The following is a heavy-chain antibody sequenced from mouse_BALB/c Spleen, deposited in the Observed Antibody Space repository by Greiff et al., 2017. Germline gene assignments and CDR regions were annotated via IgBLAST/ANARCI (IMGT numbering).Heavy chain of an antibody. Sequence: EVQLQQSGPELVKPGASVKMSCKASGYTFTSYVMHWVKQKPGQGLEWIGYINPYNDGTKYNEKFKGKATLTSDKSSSTAYMELSSLTSEDSAVYYCARDYRYDEGIWFAYWGQGTLVTVSA. CDR3: ARDYRYDEGIWFAY. V-gene: IGHV1-14*01. J-gene: IGHJ3*01. CDR1: GYTFTSYV. CDR2: INPYNDGT. D-gene: IGHD2-14*01.